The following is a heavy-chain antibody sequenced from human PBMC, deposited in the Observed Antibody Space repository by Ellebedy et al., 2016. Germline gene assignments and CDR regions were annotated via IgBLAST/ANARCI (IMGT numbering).Heavy chain of an antibody. CDR3: ARDAMLWIFDS. CDR2: ISDSDTI. Sequence: GESLKISCAASGFTFSSYSMNWVRQAPGKGLEWVSYISDSDTIYYADSVRGRFTISRDKAKKSVYLQMNSLTVEDTAIYYCARDAMLWIFDSWGQGTLVTVSS. CDR1: GFTFSSYS. D-gene: IGHD2-2*01. J-gene: IGHJ4*02. V-gene: IGHV3-48*01.